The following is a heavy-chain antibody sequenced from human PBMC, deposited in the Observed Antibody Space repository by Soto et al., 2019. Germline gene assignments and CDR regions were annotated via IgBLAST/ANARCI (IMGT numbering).Heavy chain of an antibody. CDR3: ATDSSTPIAAAGTDYYYGMDV. D-gene: IGHD6-13*01. Sequence: VASVKVSCKVSGYTLTELSMHWVRQAPGKGLEWMGGFDPEDGETIYAQKFQGRVTMTEDTSTDTAYMELSSLRSEDTAVYYCATDSSTPIAAAGTDYYYGMDVWGQGTTVTVS. V-gene: IGHV1-24*01. CDR2: FDPEDGET. J-gene: IGHJ6*02. CDR1: GYTLTELS.